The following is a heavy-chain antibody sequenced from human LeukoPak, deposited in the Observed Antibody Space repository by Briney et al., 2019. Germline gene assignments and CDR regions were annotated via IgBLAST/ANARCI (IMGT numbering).Heavy chain of an antibody. CDR1: GFTFSSYA. Sequence: GGSLRLSCAASGFTFSSYAMSWVRQAPGKGLEWVSAISGSGGSTYYADSVKGRFTISRDNSKNTLYLQMNSLRAEDTAVYYCAKSSTKSSGWFKGRSYWFDPWGQGTLVTVSS. J-gene: IGHJ5*02. D-gene: IGHD6-19*01. CDR2: ISGSGGST. CDR3: AKSSTKSSGWFKGRSYWFDP. V-gene: IGHV3-23*01.